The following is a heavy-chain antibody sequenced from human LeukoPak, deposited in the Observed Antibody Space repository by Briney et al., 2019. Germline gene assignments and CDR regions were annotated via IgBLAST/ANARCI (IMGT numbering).Heavy chain of an antibody. V-gene: IGHV5-10-1*01. CDR3: ARRGYYYYGMDV. Sequence: GESLKISCNDSGPXFTSYWISWVRQMPGKGLEWMGRIDPSDSYTNYSPFFQGHVTISVDKSISTAYLQWTSLKSSDSAMYYCARRGYYYYGMDVWGQGTTVTVSS. D-gene: IGHD3-10*01. CDR1: GPXFTSYW. J-gene: IGHJ6*02. CDR2: IDPSDSYT.